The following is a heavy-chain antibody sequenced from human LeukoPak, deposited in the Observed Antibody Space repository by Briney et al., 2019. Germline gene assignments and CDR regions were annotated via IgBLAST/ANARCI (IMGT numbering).Heavy chain of an antibody. Sequence: GGSLRLSCVASGFSFSNYGMHWVRQAPGKGLEWVAVVSYDGNIKYYADSVKGRFTISRDNPKNTVYLQMESLRAEDTAVYYCVRNLQGGYNPSFEYWGQGTPVTVSS. CDR1: GFSFSNYG. CDR2: VSYDGNIK. J-gene: IGHJ4*02. D-gene: IGHD5-24*01. V-gene: IGHV3-30*03. CDR3: VRNLQGGYNPSFEY.